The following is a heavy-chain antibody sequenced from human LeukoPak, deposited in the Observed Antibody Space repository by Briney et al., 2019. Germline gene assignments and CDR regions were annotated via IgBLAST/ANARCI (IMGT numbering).Heavy chain of an antibody. D-gene: IGHD1-26*01. CDR2: ISSISGTI. Sequence: GGSLRLSCAASGFTFSCYSMNWVRQAPGKGLEWVSYISSISGTIDYADSVKGRFTISRDNAKNSLYLQMNSLRAEDTAVYYCARDHGGSYSYWGQGTLVTVSS. V-gene: IGHV3-48*01. CDR1: GFTFSCYS. J-gene: IGHJ4*02. CDR3: ARDHGGSYSY.